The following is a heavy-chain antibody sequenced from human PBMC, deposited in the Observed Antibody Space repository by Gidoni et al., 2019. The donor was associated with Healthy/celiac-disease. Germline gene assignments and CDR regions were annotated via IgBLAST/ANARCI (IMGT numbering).Heavy chain of an antibody. Sequence: EVQLVESGGGLVQPGGSLRLSCAASGFPFSSYSMNWVRQAPGKGLEWVSYISSSSSTIYYADSVKGRFTISRDNAKNSLYLQMNSLRDEDTAVYYCARDCRPFYYYDSSGPSYYFDYWGQGTLVTVSS. V-gene: IGHV3-48*02. CDR2: ISSSSSTI. CDR1: GFPFSSYS. CDR3: ARDCRPFYYYDSSGPSYYFDY. J-gene: IGHJ4*02. D-gene: IGHD3-22*01.